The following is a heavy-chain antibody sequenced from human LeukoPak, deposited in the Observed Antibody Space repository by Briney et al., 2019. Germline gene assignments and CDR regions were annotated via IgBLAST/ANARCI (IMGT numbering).Heavy chain of an antibody. Sequence: SETLSLTCTVSGGSFSSGDYYWSWIRQPPGKGLEWIGYIHYSGSTYYNPSLKSRVTISVDTSKNQFSLKLSSVTAADTAVYYCARVPFSRTFDYWGQGTLVTVSS. CDR2: IHYSGST. CDR1: GGSFSSGDYY. D-gene: IGHD6-6*01. J-gene: IGHJ4*02. V-gene: IGHV4-30-4*08. CDR3: ARVPFSRTFDY.